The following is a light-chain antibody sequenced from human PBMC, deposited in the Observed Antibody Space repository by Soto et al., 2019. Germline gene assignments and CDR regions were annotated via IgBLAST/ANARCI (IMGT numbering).Light chain of an antibody. V-gene: IGKV3-20*01. CDR1: QSVISSY. CDR3: QQYGSSPTWT. Sequence: EIVLTQSPGTLSLSPGERATLYFSASQSVISSYLAWYQQKPGQAPRLLIYGASSRATGIPDRFSGSGSGTDFTLTISRLEPEDFAVYYCQQYGSSPTWTFGLGTKVDNK. J-gene: IGKJ1*01. CDR2: GAS.